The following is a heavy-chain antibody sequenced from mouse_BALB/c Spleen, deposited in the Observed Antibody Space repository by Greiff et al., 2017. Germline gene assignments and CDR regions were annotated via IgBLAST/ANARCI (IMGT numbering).Heavy chain of an antibody. V-gene: IGHV8-12*01. Sequence: QVTLKVCGPGILQPSQTLSLTCSFSGFSLSTSGMGVSWIRQPSGKGLEWLAHIYWDDDKRYNPSLKSRLTISKDTSRNQVFLKITSVDTADTATYYCARSPGYYAMDYWGQGTSVTVSS. CDR2: IYWDDDK. CDR3: ARSPGYYAMDY. CDR1: GFSLSTSGMG. J-gene: IGHJ4*01.